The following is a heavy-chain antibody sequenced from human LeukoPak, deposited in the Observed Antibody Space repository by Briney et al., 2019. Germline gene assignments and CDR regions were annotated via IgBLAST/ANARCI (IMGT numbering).Heavy chain of an antibody. CDR1: DGSISSSSYY. CDR3: ARGALGYCSSTSCREPFNWFDP. CDR2: IYYSGST. D-gene: IGHD2-2*01. V-gene: IGHV4-61*01. Sequence: PSETLSLTCTVSDGSISSSSYYWSWIRQPPGKGLEWIGYIYYSGSTNYNPSLKSRVTISVDTSKNQFSLKLSSVTAADTAVYYCARGALGYCSSTSCREPFNWFDPWGQGTLVTVSS. J-gene: IGHJ5*02.